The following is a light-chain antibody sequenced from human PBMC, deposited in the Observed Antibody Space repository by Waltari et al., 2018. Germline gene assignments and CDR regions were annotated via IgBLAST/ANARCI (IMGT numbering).Light chain of an antibody. V-gene: IGKV3-15*01. Sequence: EIVMTQSPATLSVSSGERATLSCRASQSVSSNLAWYQQKPGQAPMLLIYGASTRATGIPARFSGSGAGTEFTLTISSLQSEDFSVYYCQQYNNWPPRTFGQGTKVEIK. CDR1: QSVSSN. J-gene: IGKJ1*01. CDR3: QQYNNWPPRT. CDR2: GAS.